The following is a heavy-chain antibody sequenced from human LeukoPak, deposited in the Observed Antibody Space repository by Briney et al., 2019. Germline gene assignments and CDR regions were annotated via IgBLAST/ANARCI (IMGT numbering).Heavy chain of an antibody. J-gene: IGHJ5*02. D-gene: IGHD5-18*01. Sequence: PSETLSLTCAVSGYPIRSGYFWGWIRPPPGKGLEWIASIDQGGSTYYNPSLKSRVTISVDTSKNQFSVKLTSVTAADTAVYYCARGDFYNYGKPFDPWSQGTLVTVSS. CDR2: IDQGGST. CDR3: ARGDFYNYGKPFDP. V-gene: IGHV4-38-2*01. CDR1: GYPIRSGYF.